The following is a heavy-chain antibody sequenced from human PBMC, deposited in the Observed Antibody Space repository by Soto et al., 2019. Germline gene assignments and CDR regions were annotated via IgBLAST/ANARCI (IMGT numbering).Heavy chain of an antibody. J-gene: IGHJ4*02. CDR2: IKQDGSEK. CDR1: GFTFSNYW. V-gene: IGHV3-7*01. Sequence: EVQLVESGGGLVQPGGSQRLSCAASGFTFSNYWMTWVRQAPGKGLEWVANIKQDGSEKYYVDSVKGRFTISRDNAKNSLYLQVDSLSAEDTAVYYCARSPSRTTFDYWGQGTLVTVSS. D-gene: IGHD1-26*01. CDR3: ARSPSRTTFDY.